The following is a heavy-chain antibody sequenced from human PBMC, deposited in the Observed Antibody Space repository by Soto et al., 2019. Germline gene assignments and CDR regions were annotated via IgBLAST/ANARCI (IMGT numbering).Heavy chain of an antibody. CDR2: IWYDGSNK. J-gene: IGHJ4*02. CDR3: ARDPGFLAYYDSSPGFELDY. Sequence: QVQLVESGGGVVQPGRSLRLSCAASGFTFSSYGMHWVRQAPGKGLEWVAVIWYDGSNKYYADSVKGRFTISRDNSKNSLYLQMNSLRAEDTAVYYCARDPGFLAYYDSSPGFELDYWGQGTLVTVSS. D-gene: IGHD3-22*01. V-gene: IGHV3-33*01. CDR1: GFTFSSYG.